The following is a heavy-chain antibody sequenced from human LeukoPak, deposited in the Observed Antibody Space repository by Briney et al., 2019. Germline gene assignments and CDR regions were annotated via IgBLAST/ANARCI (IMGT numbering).Heavy chain of an antibody. CDR1: GFTVSRNY. CDR3: ANAVRGGWAFDY. J-gene: IGHJ4*02. D-gene: IGHD3-16*01. CDR2: LYSDGST. V-gene: IGHV3-53*01. Sequence: PGGSLRLSCAASGFTVSRNYMSWVRQAPGKGLEWVSVLYSDGSTYHADSVKGRFTISRDNSKNTLYLQMNNLRAEDTAVYYCANAVRGGWAFDYWGQGTLVTVSS.